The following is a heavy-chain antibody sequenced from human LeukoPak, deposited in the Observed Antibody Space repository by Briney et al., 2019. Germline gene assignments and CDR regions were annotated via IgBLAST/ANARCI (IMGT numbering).Heavy chain of an antibody. V-gene: IGHV3-20*04. CDR1: GFTFDDYG. J-gene: IGHJ4*02. Sequence: PGGSLRLSCAASGFTFDDYGMSWVRQAPGKGLEWVSGINWNGGSTGYADSVKGRFTISRDNAKNSLYLQMDSLRTEDTAVYYCARAYGSGSYSRFDYWGQGTLVTVSS. CDR2: INWNGGST. CDR3: ARAYGSGSYSRFDY. D-gene: IGHD3-10*01.